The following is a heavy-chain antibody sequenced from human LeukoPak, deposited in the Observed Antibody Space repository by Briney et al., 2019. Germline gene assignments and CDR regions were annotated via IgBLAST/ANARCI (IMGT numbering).Heavy chain of an antibody. CDR1: GVSVSSGSYY. V-gene: IGHV4-61*01. CDR2: IYYSGST. Sequence: SETLSLTCTVSGVSVSSGSYYWSWIRQPPGKGLEWIGYIYYSGSTNYNPSLKSRVTISVDTSKNQFSLRLSSVTAADTAMYYCARGNYDRGNSGNWFDPWGQGTLVTVSS. D-gene: IGHD4-23*01. CDR3: ARGNYDRGNSGNWFDP. J-gene: IGHJ5*02.